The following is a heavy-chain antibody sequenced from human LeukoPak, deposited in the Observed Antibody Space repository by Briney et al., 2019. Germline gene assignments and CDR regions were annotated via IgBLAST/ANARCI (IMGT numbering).Heavy chain of an antibody. V-gene: IGHV1-3*01. J-gene: IGHJ5*02. CDR1: GYTFTNYA. D-gene: IGHD1-1*01. CDR2: INAGNGNT. CDR3: ARDAAPLQLDWFDP. Sequence: ASVKVSCKASGYTFTNYAMHWVRQAPGQRLEWMGWINAGNGNTKYSQKFQGRVTNTRDTSASAAYMELSSLRSEDTAVYYCARDAAPLQLDWFDPWGQGTLVTVSS.